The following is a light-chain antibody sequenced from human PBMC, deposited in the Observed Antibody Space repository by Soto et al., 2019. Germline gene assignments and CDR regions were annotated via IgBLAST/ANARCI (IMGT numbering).Light chain of an antibody. CDR1: QTVSSN. V-gene: IGKV3-15*01. J-gene: IGKJ3*01. CDR3: QQYDRWVT. CDR2: GAS. Sequence: EIVMTQSPATPSVSPGETATLSCRASQTVSSNVARYQQKRGQAPRLLIYGASTRATGITARFNGSGSGTEFTLTISSLQSEDFAVYYCQQYDRWVTFGPGTTVDI.